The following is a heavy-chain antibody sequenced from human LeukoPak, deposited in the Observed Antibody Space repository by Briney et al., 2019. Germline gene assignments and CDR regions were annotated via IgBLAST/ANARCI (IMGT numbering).Heavy chain of an antibody. Sequence: GASVKVSCKTSGYTFTSYGISWVRQAPGQGLEWMGWISAYNGNTHSAQKLQGRVTMTTDTSTSTAYMELRSLRSDDTAVYYCARFIPGGDEDYWGQGTLVTVSS. V-gene: IGHV1-18*01. J-gene: IGHJ4*02. CDR3: ARFIPGGDEDY. CDR1: GYTFTSYG. D-gene: IGHD2-21*02. CDR2: ISAYNGNT.